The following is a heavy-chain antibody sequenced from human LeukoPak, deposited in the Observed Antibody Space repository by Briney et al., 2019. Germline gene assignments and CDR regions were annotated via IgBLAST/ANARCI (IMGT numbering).Heavy chain of an antibody. V-gene: IGHV3-73*01. J-gene: IGHJ6*02. CDR1: GFTFSGSA. D-gene: IGHD6-13*01. CDR2: IRSKANSYAT. Sequence: GGSLKLSCAASGFTFSGSAMHWVRQASGKGLEWVGRIRSKANSYATAYAASVKGRFTISRDDSKNTAYLQMNSLKTEDTAVYYCTRPPYSSSPGYYYYGMDVWGRGTTVTVSS. CDR3: TRPPYSSSPGYYYYGMDV.